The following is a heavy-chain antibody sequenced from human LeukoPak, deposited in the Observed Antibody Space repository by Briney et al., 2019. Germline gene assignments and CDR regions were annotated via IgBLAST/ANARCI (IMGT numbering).Heavy chain of an antibody. CDR3: AHSKTPYCSSTSCSRFDP. V-gene: IGHV2-5*01. CDR2: IYWNDDK. CDR1: GFSLSTSGVG. Sequence: SGPTLLKPTQTLTLTCTFSGFSLSTSGVGVGWIRQPPGKALEWLALIYWNDDKRYSPSLKSRLTITKDTSKNQVVLTMTNMDPVDTATYYCAHSKTPYCSSTSCSRFDPWGQGTLVTVSS. J-gene: IGHJ5*02. D-gene: IGHD2-2*01.